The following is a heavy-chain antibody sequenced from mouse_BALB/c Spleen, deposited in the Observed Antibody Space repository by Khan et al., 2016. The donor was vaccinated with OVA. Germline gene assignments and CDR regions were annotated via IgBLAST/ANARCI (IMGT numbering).Heavy chain of an antibody. CDR2: ISYSGST. CDR1: GYSITSDYA. D-gene: IGHD2-3*01. Sequence: VQLKESGPGLVKPSQSLSLTCTVTGYSITSDYAWNWIRQFPGNKLEWMGYISYSGSTNYNPSLKSRFSITRDPSQNPSFLPLNSVTTEDTATDYCARDGSRYNYAMDYWGQGTSVTVSS. V-gene: IGHV3-2*02. CDR3: ARDGSRYNYAMDY. J-gene: IGHJ4*01.